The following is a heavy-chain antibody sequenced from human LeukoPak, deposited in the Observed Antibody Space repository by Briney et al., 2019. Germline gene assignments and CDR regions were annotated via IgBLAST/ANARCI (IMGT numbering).Heavy chain of an antibody. V-gene: IGHV3-21*01. CDR1: GFTFSSYS. CDR2: ISSSSSYT. CDR3: ARGPAGKIVGGNFDI. D-gene: IGHD1-26*01. Sequence: PGGSLRLSCAASGFTFSSYSMNWVRQAPGKGLEWVSSISSSSSYTYYADSVKGRFTISRDNAKNSLYLQMNSLRAEDTAVYYCARGPAGKIVGGNFDIWGQGTMVTVSS. J-gene: IGHJ3*02.